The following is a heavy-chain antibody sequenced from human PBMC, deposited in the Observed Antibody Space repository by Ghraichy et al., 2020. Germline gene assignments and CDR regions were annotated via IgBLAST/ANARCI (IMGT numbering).Heavy chain of an antibody. CDR3: ARSPEAYCSTSCAAPYYYYDMDV. Sequence: SETLSLTCSVSGGSISSGGYDWSWIRQHPGKGLEWIGYIYYSGSSYYNPSLKSRVSISVDTSKNQFSLKLSSVTAADTAVYYCARSPEAYCSTSCAAPYYYYDMDVWGQGTTVTVSS. CDR1: GGSISSGGYD. V-gene: IGHV4-31*03. CDR2: IYYSGSS. D-gene: IGHD2-2*01. J-gene: IGHJ6*02.